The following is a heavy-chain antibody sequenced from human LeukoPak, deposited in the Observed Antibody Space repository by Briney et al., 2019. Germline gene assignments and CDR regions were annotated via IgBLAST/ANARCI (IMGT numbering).Heavy chain of an antibody. V-gene: IGHV1-69*05. CDR3: ATQHITIFGVVIPNYYYYYMDV. D-gene: IGHD3-3*01. CDR1: GGTFSSYA. J-gene: IGHJ6*03. CDR2: IIPIFGTA. Sequence: GASVKVSCKASGGTFSSYAINWVRQAPGQGLEWMGGIIPIFGTANYAQKFQGRVTITTDESTSTAYMELSSLRSEDTAVYYCATQHITIFGVVIPNYYYYYMDVWGKGTTVTVSS.